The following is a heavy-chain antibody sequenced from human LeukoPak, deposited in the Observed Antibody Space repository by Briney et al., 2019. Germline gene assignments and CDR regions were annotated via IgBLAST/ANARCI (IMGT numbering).Heavy chain of an antibody. CDR3: ARGGFLEWLPLDY. CDR2: MNPNSGNT. D-gene: IGHD3-3*01. V-gene: IGHV1-8*03. Sequence: ASVKVSCKASGYTFTSYDINWVRQATGQGLEWMGWMNPNSGNTGYARKFQGRVTITRNTSISTAYMELSSLRSEDTAVYYCARGGFLEWLPLDYWGQGTLVTVSS. J-gene: IGHJ4*02. CDR1: GYTFTSYD.